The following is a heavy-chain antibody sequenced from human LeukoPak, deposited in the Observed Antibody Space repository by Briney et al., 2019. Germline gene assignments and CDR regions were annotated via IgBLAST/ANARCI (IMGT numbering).Heavy chain of an antibody. CDR1: GFTFSSYS. Sequence: GGSLRLSCAASGFTFSSYSMNWVRQAPGKGLEWVSSISSSGSYIYYADSVKGRFTISRDNAKSSLYLQMNSLRAEDTAVYYCARDLAGATTYWGQGTLVTVSS. CDR3: ARDLAGATTY. V-gene: IGHV3-21*01. D-gene: IGHD1-26*01. CDR2: ISSSGSYI. J-gene: IGHJ4*02.